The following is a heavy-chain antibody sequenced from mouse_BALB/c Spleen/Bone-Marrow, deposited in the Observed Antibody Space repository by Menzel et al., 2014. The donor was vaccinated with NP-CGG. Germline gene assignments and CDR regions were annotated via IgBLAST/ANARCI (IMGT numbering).Heavy chain of an antibody. J-gene: IGHJ4*01. Sequence: VHVKQSGPELVKPGASAKMSCKVSGYTFTSYIMHWVKQKPGQGLEWIGYINPYNDGTKYNEKFKGKATLTSDKSSSTAYMELSSLTSEDSAVYYCARRWLPYAMDYWGQGTSVTVSS. D-gene: IGHD2-3*01. CDR1: GYTFTSYI. CDR2: INPYNDGT. CDR3: ARRWLPYAMDY. V-gene: IGHV1-14*01.